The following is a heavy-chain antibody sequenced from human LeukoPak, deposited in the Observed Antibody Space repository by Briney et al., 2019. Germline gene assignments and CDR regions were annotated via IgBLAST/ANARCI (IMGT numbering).Heavy chain of an antibody. CDR1: GYTFTSYD. Sequence: ASVKVSCKASGYTFTSYDINWVRQATGQGLEWMGWMNPNSGNTGYAQKFQGRVTMTRNTSISIAYMELSSLRSEDTAVYYCARWDWYRNGMDVWGQGTTVTVSS. CDR3: ARWDWYRNGMDV. D-gene: IGHD3/OR15-3a*01. J-gene: IGHJ6*02. V-gene: IGHV1-8*01. CDR2: MNPNSGNT.